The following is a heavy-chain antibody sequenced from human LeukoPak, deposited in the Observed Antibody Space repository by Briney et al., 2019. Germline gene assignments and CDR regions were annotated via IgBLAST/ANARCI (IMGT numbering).Heavy chain of an antibody. V-gene: IGHV3-74*01. CDR1: RFTFCSYW. CDR3: ARGVDTVDY. D-gene: IGHD5-18*01. CDR2: INSDGSST. Sequence: PGGSLTLSCAVSRFTFCSYWMHWVRPAPGKGLVWVSRINSDGSSTSYADSVKGRFTISRDNAKNTLYLQMNSLRAEDTAVYYCARGVDTVDYWGQGTLVTVSS. J-gene: IGHJ4*02.